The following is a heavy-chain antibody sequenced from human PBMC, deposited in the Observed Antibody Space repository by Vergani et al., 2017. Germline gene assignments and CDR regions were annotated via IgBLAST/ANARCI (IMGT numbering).Heavy chain of an antibody. D-gene: IGHD5-18*01. V-gene: IGHV3-23*01. Sequence: EVQLLESGGGLVQPGGSLRLSCAASGFTFSSYAMSWVRQAPGKGLEWVSAISGSGGSTYYADSVKGRFTISRANSKNTLYLQMNSLRAEDTAVYYCAKRGGVALSYGDRKDYYYYYYMDVWGKGTTVTVSS. CDR2: ISGSGGST. J-gene: IGHJ6*03. CDR3: AKRGGVALSYGDRKDYYYYYYMDV. CDR1: GFTFSSYA.